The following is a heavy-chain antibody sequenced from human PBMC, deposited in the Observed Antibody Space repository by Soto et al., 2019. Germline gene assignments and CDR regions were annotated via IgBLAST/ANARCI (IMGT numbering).Heavy chain of an antibody. CDR2: IYWDDDK. V-gene: IGHV2-5*02. J-gene: IGHJ4*02. CDR3: AHIVVAGLGYYFDY. CDR1: GFSLSSTRLA. Sequence: SGPTLVNPPQTLTLPFTFSGFSLSSTRLAVGWIRQPPGKALEWLALIYWDDDKRYSPFLKSRLTITKDTSKNQVVLTMSNMDPVDTARYYCAHIVVAGLGYYFDYWGQGTLVTVSS. D-gene: IGHD6-19*01.